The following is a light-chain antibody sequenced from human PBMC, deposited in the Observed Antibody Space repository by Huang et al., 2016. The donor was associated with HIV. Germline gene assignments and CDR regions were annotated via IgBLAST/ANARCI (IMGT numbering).Light chain of an antibody. Sequence: EIVLTQSPGTLSLSPGEGATLSCRASQSVSSNYLAWYQQKPGQAPRRLIYGASSRATGIPDRFSVSGSGTDFTLTISRLEPEDFAVYYCQQYGSSLLTFGGGTKVEIK. V-gene: IGKV3-20*01. CDR1: QSVSSNY. J-gene: IGKJ4*01. CDR2: GAS. CDR3: QQYGSSLLT.